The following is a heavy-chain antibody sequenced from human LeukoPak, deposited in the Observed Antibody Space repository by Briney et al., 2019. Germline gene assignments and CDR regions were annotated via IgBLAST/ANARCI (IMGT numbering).Heavy chain of an antibody. D-gene: IGHD3-10*01. Sequence: PGGSLRLSCAASGFTFSSYAMSWVRQAPGKGLEWVSAISGSGGSTYYADSVKGRFTISRDNSKNTLCLQMNSLRAEDTAVYYCAKDSRGNGASDYWGQGTLVTVSS. CDR2: ISGSGGST. CDR3: AKDSRGNGASDY. V-gene: IGHV3-23*01. J-gene: IGHJ4*02. CDR1: GFTFSSYA.